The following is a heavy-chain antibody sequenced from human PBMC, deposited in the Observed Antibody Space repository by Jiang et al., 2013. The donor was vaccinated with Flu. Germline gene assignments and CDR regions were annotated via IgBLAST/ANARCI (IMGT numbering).Heavy chain of an antibody. CDR3: AREKGPYYYYCGMDV. J-gene: IGHJ6*02. CDR2: ISYDGSTK. V-gene: IGHV3-30*09. Sequence: ADISYDGSTKYYADSVKGRFAISRDNSKNTLYLQMNSLRPEDTAVYYCAREKGPYYYYCGMDVWGQGTTVTVSS.